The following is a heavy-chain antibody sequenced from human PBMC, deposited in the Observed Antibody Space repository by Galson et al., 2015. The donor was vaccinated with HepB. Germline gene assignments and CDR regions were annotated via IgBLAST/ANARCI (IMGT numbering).Heavy chain of an antibody. J-gene: IGHJ4*02. CDR1: GFTFSSYA. D-gene: IGHD5-12*01. CDR2: ISGSGGST. V-gene: IGHV3-23*01. Sequence: SLRLSCAASGFTFSSYAMSWVRQAPGKGLEWVSAISGSGGSTYYADSVKGRFTISRDNSKNTLYLQMNSLRAEDTAVYYCAKDLMAYSGYSLRLPFDYWGQGTLVTVSS. CDR3: AKDLMAYSGYSLRLPFDY.